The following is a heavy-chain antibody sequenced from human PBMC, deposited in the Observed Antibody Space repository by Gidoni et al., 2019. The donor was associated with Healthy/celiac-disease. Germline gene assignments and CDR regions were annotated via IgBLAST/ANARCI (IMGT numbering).Heavy chain of an antibody. CDR1: GFTFADYA. V-gene: IGHV3-9*01. D-gene: IGHD3-22*01. J-gene: IGHJ3*02. CDR3: AKAFFYPQTYYYDSSGYYFSAFDI. CDR2: ISWNSGSL. Sequence: ELQLVESGGGWVQPGRALRLSCAAPGFTFADYASHWVRQAPGKGLEWVSGISWNSGSLCYADSVKGRFTISRDNAKNSLYLQMNSLRAEDTALYYCAKAFFYPQTYYYDSSGYYFSAFDIWGQGTMVTVSS.